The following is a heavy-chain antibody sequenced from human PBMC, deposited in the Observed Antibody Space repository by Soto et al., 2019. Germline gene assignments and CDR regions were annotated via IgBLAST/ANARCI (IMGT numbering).Heavy chain of an antibody. J-gene: IGHJ6*02. V-gene: IGHV3-30-3*01. CDR3: ARDNTPGDIVLGPLNYYGMDV. Sequence: EVSLRLSCAASGFTFSSYAMHWVRQAPGKGLKWVAVISYDGSNKYYADSVKGRFTISRDNSKNTLYLQMNSLRAEDTAVYYCARDNTPGDIVLGPLNYYGMDVWGQGTPVTVSS. CDR2: ISYDGSNK. D-gene: IGHD5-12*01. CDR1: GFTFSSYA.